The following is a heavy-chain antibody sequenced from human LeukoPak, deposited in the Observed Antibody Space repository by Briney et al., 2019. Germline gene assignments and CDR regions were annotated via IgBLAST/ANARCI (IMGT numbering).Heavy chain of an antibody. CDR1: GGSISSYY. D-gene: IGHD3-22*01. V-gene: IGHV4-59*01. CDR2: IYYSGST. J-gene: IGHJ4*02. CDR3: ARGLWGSDSSGYYRHYFDY. Sequence: PSETLSLTCTVPGGSISSYYCSWIRQPPGKGLEWIGYIYYSGSTNYNPSLKSRVTTSVDTSKKQFSLKLSSVTAADTAVYYCARGLWGSDSSGYYRHYFDYWGQGTLVTVSS.